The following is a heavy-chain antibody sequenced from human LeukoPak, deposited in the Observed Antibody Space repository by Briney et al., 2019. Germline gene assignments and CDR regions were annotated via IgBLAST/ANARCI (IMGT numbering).Heavy chain of an antibody. CDR2: IYYSGST. V-gene: IGHV4-39*01. Sequence: PSETLSLTCTVSGGSISRSSYYWGWIRQPPGKGLEWNGNIYYSGSTYYNPSLKSRVTIYVDTSKNQFSLKLSSVTAADTAVYYCARVMVVTRFSVDYWGQGTLVTVSS. CDR3: ARVMVVTRFSVDY. D-gene: IGHD4-23*01. J-gene: IGHJ4*02. CDR1: GGSISRSSYY.